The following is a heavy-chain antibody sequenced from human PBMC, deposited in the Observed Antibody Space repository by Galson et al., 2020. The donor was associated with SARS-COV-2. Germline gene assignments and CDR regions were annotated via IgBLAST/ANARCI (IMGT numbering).Heavy chain of an antibody. Sequence: GGSLRLSCTASGFTFDTYAMNWVRQAPGKGLEWVSAISGGGGSPYYAHSVKGRFSISRDNSKNTLYLELNSLRAEDTAIYYCATNQQWLETLEYFQHWGQGTLVTVSS. V-gene: IGHV3-23*01. CDR3: ATNQQWLETLEYFQH. D-gene: IGHD6-19*01. CDR2: ISGGGGSP. CDR1: GFTFDTYA. J-gene: IGHJ1*01.